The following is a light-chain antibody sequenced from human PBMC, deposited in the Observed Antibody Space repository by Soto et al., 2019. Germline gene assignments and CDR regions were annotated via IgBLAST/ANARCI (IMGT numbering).Light chain of an antibody. V-gene: IGKV3-20*01. J-gene: IGKJ4*01. Sequence: EIVLTQSPGTLSLSSGERATLSCRASQSVSSSYLAWYQQKPGQAPRLLIYGASSRATGIPDRFSGSGSGIDFTLTISRLEPEDFAVYYCQLYGSSPQTFGGGTKVEIK. CDR3: QLYGSSPQT. CDR1: QSVSSSY. CDR2: GAS.